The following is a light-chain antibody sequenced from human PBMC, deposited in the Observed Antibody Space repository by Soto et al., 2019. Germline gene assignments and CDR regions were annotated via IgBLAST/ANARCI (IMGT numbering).Light chain of an antibody. CDR1: PSVTNF. J-gene: IGKJ5*01. V-gene: IGKV3-11*01. CDR2: GAF. Sequence: EIVLTQSPATLSLSPGERATLSCRASPSVTNFLAWYQQKPGQAPRLLIYGAFNRATGIPARLSGSGSGTDLTLTISSLELEDSAVYYCQQRNVWPPVTFGQGTRLEIK. CDR3: QQRNVWPPVT.